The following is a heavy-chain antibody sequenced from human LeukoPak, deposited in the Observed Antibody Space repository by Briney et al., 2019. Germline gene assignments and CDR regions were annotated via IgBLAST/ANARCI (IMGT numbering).Heavy chain of an antibody. CDR3: AKGRWGLTINNFDI. Sequence: GGSLRLSCAASGFSFSSFSMNWVRQAPGKGLEWVSYISGGSSFTYYVDSVKGRFTISRDNAKNSLYLQMNSLRAEDTAVYYCAKGRWGLTINNFDIWGQGTMVSVSS. CDR1: GFSFSSFS. V-gene: IGHV3-21*04. J-gene: IGHJ3*02. CDR2: ISGGSSFT. D-gene: IGHD3-9*01.